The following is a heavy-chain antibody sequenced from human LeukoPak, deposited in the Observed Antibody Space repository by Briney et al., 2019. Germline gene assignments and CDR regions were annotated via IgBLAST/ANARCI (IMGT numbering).Heavy chain of an antibody. V-gene: IGHV4-31*03. D-gene: IGHD3-16*02. CDR3: ARVVMSSFYFDY. Sequence: KTSETLSLTCTVSGGSISSGGYYWSWIRQHPGKGLEWIGYIYYSGSTYYNPSLKSRVTISVDTSKNQFSLKLSSVTAADTAVYYCARVVMSSFYFDYWGQGTLVTVSS. CDR2: IYYSGST. CDR1: GGSISSGGYY. J-gene: IGHJ4*02.